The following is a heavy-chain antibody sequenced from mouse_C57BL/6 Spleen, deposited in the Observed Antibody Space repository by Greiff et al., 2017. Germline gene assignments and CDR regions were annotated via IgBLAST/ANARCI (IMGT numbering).Heavy chain of an antibody. CDR3: ARGGITTVVCDY. V-gene: IGHV1-50*01. D-gene: IGHD1-1*01. Sequence: QVHVKQPGAELVKPGASVKLSCKASGYTFTSYWMQWVKQRPGQGLEWIGEIDPSDSNTNYNQKFKGTATLTVDTSSSTAYMQLSSLTSEDSAVYYCARGGITTVVCDYWGQGTTLTVSS. J-gene: IGHJ2*01. CDR2: IDPSDSNT. CDR1: GYTFTSYW.